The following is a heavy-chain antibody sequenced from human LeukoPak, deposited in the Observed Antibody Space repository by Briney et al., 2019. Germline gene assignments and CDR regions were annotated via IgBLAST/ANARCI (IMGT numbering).Heavy chain of an antibody. J-gene: IGHJ4*02. CDR1: GFTFSNYG. CDR3: AKHLPNLGLDY. CDR2: INTDGAKT. V-gene: IGHV3-23*01. Sequence: GGSLRLSCAASGFTFSNYGMSWVRQAPGKGLECVSSINTDGAKTYHEDSVKGRFSISRDNSKNTLVLQMNSLRVDDTAVYYCAKHLPNLGLDYWGQGILVTVSS.